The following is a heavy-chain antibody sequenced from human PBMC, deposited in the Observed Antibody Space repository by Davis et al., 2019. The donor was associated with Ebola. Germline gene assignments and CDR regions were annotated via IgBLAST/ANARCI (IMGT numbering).Heavy chain of an antibody. CDR1: GGSFSGYS. CDR3: ARRVGAFGGDFDY. CDR2: INHGGST. Sequence: MPSETLSLTCAVYGGSFSGYSWSWIRQPPGKGLEWIGEINHGGSTNYNPSLKSRVTIPVDTSKNQFSLKLSSVTAADTAVYYCARRVGAFGGDFDYWGQGTRVTVSS. J-gene: IGHJ4*02. D-gene: IGHD1-26*01. V-gene: IGHV4-34*01.